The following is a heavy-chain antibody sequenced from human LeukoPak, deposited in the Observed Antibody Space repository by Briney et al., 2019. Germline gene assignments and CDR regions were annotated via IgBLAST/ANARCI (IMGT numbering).Heavy chain of an antibody. J-gene: IGHJ3*02. V-gene: IGHV1-69*04. Sequence: SVKVSCKASGGTFSSYAISWVRQAPGQGLEWMGRIIPILGIANYAQKFQGRVTITADKSTSTAYMELSSLRPEDTAVYYCARHYDILTGYYGSDAFDIWGQGTMVTVSS. CDR2: IIPILGIA. CDR1: GGTFSSYA. CDR3: ARHYDILTGYYGSDAFDI. D-gene: IGHD3-9*01.